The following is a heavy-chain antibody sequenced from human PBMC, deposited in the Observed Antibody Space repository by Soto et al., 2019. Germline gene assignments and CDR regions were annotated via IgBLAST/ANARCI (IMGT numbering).Heavy chain of an antibody. CDR2: MNPGSGDT. V-gene: IGHV1-8*01. J-gene: IGHJ4*02. Sequence: ASVKVSCKASGYSFTNNDVSWVRQATGQGLEWMGWMNPGSGDTGYAQKFQGRVTMTRDISIATAYMELSSLRSDDTAVYYCARISSASSGWLPDYWGQGTLVTVSA. CDR3: ARISSASSGWLPDY. D-gene: IGHD6-19*01. CDR1: GYSFTNND.